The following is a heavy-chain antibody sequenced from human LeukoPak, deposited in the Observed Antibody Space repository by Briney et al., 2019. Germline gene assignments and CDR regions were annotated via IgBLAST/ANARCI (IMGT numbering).Heavy chain of an antibody. CDR1: GFTFSSYA. Sequence: GGSLRLSCAASGFTFSSYAMHWVRQAPGKGLEWVAFIRYDGSNKYYADSVKGRFTISRDNSKNTLYLQMNSLRAEDTAVYYCAKGGVVTPDYWGQGTLVTVSS. CDR2: IRYDGSNK. J-gene: IGHJ4*02. D-gene: IGHD3-3*01. V-gene: IGHV3-30*02. CDR3: AKGGVVTPDY.